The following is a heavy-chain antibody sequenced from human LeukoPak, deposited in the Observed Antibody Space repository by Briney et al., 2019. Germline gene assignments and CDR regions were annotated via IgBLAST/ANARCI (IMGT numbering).Heavy chain of an antibody. J-gene: IGHJ5*02. CDR1: GGSVSSGSYY. Sequence: PSETLSLTCTVSGGSVSSGSYYWSWIRQPPGKGLEWIGYIYYSGSTNYNPSLKSRVTISVDTSKNQFSLKLSSVTAADTAVYYCARAVRGYSGPRGWFDPWGQGTLVTVSS. V-gene: IGHV4-61*01. D-gene: IGHD5-12*01. CDR2: IYYSGST. CDR3: ARAVRGYSGPRGWFDP.